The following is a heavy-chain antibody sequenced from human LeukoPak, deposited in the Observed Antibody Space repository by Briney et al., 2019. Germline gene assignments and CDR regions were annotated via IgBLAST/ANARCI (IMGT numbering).Heavy chain of an antibody. J-gene: IGHJ4*02. CDR1: GNYW. CDR3: ASFYETY. D-gene: IGHD2/OR15-2a*01. Sequence: PGGSLRLSCAASGNYWMHWVRQAPGKRLVWVSHINSDGSWTSYADSVKGRFTISKDNAKNTVYLQMNNLRAEDTAVYYCASFYETYWGRGTLVTVSS. V-gene: IGHV3-74*01. CDR2: INSDGSWT.